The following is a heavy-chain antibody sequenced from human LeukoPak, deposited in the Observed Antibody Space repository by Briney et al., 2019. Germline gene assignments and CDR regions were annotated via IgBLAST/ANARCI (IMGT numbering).Heavy chain of an antibody. CDR3: ARDTTAVAGIYYFDY. D-gene: IGHD6-19*01. CDR1: GFTFSSYS. CDR2: ISSSSSYI. J-gene: IGHJ4*02. V-gene: IGHV3-21*01. Sequence: GGSLRLSCAASGFTFSSYSMNWVRQAPGKGLEWVSSISSSSSYIYYADSVKGRFTISRDNAKNTLYLQMNSLRAEDTAVYYCARDTTAVAGIYYFDYWGQGTLVTVSS.